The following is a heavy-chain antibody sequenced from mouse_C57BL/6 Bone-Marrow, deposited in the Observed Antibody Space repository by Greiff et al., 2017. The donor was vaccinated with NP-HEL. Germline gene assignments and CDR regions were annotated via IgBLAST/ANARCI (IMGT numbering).Heavy chain of an antibody. CDR2: IDPSDSYT. V-gene: IGHV1-59*01. CDR3: ASYYYGRESYWYFDV. D-gene: IGHD1-1*01. Sequence: VQLQQPGAELVRPGTSVKLSCKASGYTFTSYWMHWVKQRPGQVLEWIGVIDPSDSYTNYNQKFKGKATLTVDTSSSTAYMQLSSLTSEDSAVYYCASYYYGRESYWYFDVWGTGTTVTVSS. CDR1: GYTFTSYW. J-gene: IGHJ1*03.